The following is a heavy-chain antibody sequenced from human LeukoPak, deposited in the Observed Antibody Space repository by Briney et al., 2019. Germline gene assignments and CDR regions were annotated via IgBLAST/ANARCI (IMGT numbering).Heavy chain of an antibody. CDR3: ARHEVPSSTRGWYFDY. Sequence: SETLYLTCTVSGGTISSYSWSWIRQPPGKGLEWIGYIYYSVGTNYNPSLKSRVTISVDTSTNQFSLKLSSVTAADTAVYYCARHEVPSSTRGWYFDYWGQGTLVTVSS. D-gene: IGHD2-2*01. J-gene: IGHJ4*02. V-gene: IGHV4-59*08. CDR2: IYYSVGT. CDR1: GGTISSYS.